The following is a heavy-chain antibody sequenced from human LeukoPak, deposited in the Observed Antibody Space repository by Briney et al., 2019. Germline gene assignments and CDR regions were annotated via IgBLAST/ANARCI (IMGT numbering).Heavy chain of an antibody. D-gene: IGHD3-9*01. CDR3: ARNPSYDILTGYSDYYGMDV. CDR1: GGSISSYY. Sequence: SETLSLTCTVSGGSISSYYWSWVRQPPGKGLEWIGYIYYSGSTNYNPSLKSRVTISVDTSKNQFSLKLSSVTAADTAVYYCARNPSYDILTGYSDYYGMDVWGQGTTVTVSS. J-gene: IGHJ6*02. CDR2: IYYSGST. V-gene: IGHV4-59*01.